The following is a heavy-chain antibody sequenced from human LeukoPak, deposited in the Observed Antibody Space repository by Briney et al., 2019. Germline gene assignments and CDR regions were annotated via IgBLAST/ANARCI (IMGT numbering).Heavy chain of an antibody. V-gene: IGHV1-18*01. CDR3: ARDPSYCSSTSCYRTFDY. Sequence: ASVKVSCKASGYTFTSYGFSWVRQAPGQGLEWMGWISAYNGDTNYAQKLQGRVTMTTDTSTSTAYMELRSLRSDDTAVYYCARDPSYCSSTSCYRTFDYWGQGTLVTVSS. D-gene: IGHD2-2*01. CDR1: GYTFTSYG. CDR2: ISAYNGDT. J-gene: IGHJ4*02.